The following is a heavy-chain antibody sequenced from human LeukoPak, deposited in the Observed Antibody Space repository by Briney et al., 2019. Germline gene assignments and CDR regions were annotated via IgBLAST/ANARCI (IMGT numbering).Heavy chain of an antibody. V-gene: IGHV4-31*03. CDR2: IYYSGST. CDR3: ARGGGDVYNVFDY. D-gene: IGHD5-24*01. Sequence: SETLSLTCTVSGGSISSGGYYWSWIRQHPGKGLEWIGYIYYSGSTYYNPSLKSRVTISVDTSKNQFSLKLSSVSAADTAVYYRARGGGDVYNVFDYWGQGTLVTVSS. CDR1: GGSISSGGYY. J-gene: IGHJ4*02.